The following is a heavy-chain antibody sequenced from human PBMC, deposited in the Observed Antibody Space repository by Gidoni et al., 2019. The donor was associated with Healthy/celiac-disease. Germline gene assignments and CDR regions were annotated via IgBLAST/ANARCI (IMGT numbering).Heavy chain of an antibody. D-gene: IGHD5-12*01. CDR3: ARDRDGLFDY. J-gene: IGHJ4*02. V-gene: IGHV3-13*01. CDR2: IGTAGDT. CDR1: GFTFSSYD. Sequence: EVQLVESGGGLVQPGGSLRLSCAASGFTFSSYDLHWVRQATGKGLEWVSAIGTAGDTYYPGSVKGRFTISRENAKNSLYLQMNSLSAGDTAVYYCARDRDGLFDYWGQGTLVTVSS.